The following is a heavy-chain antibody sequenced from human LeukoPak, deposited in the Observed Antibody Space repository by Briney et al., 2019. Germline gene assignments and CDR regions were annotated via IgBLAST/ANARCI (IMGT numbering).Heavy chain of an antibody. CDR2: ISTTGGST. CDR3: AKCYSSSWYGVNY. Sequence: GGSLRLSCAASGFTFNNYAMTWVRQAPGRGLEWVSSISTTGGSTYYADSVKGRFTISRDNSKNTLYLQMNSLRAEDTAVYYCAKCYSSSWYGVNYWGQGTLVTVSS. J-gene: IGHJ4*02. D-gene: IGHD6-13*01. CDR1: GFTFNNYA. V-gene: IGHV3-23*01.